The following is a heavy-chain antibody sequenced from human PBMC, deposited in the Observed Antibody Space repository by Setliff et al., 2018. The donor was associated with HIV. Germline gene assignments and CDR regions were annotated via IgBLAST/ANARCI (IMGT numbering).Heavy chain of an antibody. D-gene: IGHD6-19*01. Sequence: SETLSLTCTVSGGSISSGSFYWSWIRQPAGKGLEWIGHIYTSGSTNYNPSLKSRVTISVDTSKNQFSLKLSSVTAADTAVYYCARGPGWPNWFDPWGQGTLVTVSS. J-gene: IGHJ5*02. CDR1: GGSISSGSFY. CDR2: IYTSGST. CDR3: ARGPGWPNWFDP. V-gene: IGHV4-61*09.